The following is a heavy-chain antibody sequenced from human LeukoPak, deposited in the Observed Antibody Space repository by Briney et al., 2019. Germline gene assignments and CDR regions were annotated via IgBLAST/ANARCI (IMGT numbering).Heavy chain of an antibody. J-gene: IGHJ4*02. CDR1: GFTFSSYG. CDR2: IRYDGSNK. D-gene: IGHD5-18*01. Sequence: PGGSLRLSCAASGFTFSSYGMHWVRQAPGKGLEWVAFIRYDGSNKYYADSVKGRSAISRDTSKNTLYLQMNSLRVEDTAVYYCAKTSPGYTYGLLDYWGQGTLVTVSS. CDR3: AKTSPGYTYGLLDY. V-gene: IGHV3-30*02.